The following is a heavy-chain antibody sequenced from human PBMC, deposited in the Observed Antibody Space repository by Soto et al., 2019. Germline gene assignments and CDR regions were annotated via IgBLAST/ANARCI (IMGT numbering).Heavy chain of an antibody. Sequence: LSLTCTVSCGSISSYYWSWIRQPPGKGLEWIGYIYYSGSTNYNPSLKSRVTISVDTSKNQFSLKLSSVTAADTAVYYCARDTVSGGNNCGMDVWGQGTTVTVSS. J-gene: IGHJ6*02. CDR3: ARDTVSGGNNCGMDV. CDR1: CGSISSYY. V-gene: IGHV4-59*01. D-gene: IGHD3-10*01. CDR2: IYYSGST.